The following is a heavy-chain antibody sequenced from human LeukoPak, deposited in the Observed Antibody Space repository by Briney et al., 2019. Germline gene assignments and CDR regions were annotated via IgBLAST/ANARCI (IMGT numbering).Heavy chain of an antibody. CDR3: AREGLCGSTSCYPWFDH. D-gene: IGHD2-2*01. Sequence: ASVKVSCMASGYTFTGYYMYRVRQAPGQGRERVGWINPNSGGTNYAQKFQGSVTMTTDTSISTAYMELSRLRSDDSAVYYCAREGLCGSTSCYPWFDHWGQGTLVTVSS. CDR2: INPNSGGT. J-gene: IGHJ5*02. V-gene: IGHV1-2*02. CDR1: GYTFTGYY.